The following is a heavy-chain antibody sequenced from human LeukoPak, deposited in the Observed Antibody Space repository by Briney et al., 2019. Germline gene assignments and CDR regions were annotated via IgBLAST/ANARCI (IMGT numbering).Heavy chain of an antibody. J-gene: IGHJ4*02. CDR1: SGSISSSSYY. CDR3: ARHSGSYPGFDY. D-gene: IGHD1-26*01. Sequence: PSETLSLTCTVSSGSISSSSYYWGWIRQPPGKGLEWIGSIYYSGSTYYNPSLKSRVTISVDTSKNQFSLKLSSVTAADTAVYYCARHSGSYPGFDYWGQGTLVTVSS. CDR2: IYYSGST. V-gene: IGHV4-39*01.